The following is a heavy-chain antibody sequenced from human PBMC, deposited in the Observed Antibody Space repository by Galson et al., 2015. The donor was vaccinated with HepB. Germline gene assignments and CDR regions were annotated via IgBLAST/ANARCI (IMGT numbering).Heavy chain of an antibody. V-gene: IGHV1-8*01. D-gene: IGHD3-3*01. CDR2: MNPNSGNT. CDR1: GYTFTSYD. J-gene: IGHJ6*02. CDR3: AKEVDYDFWSGYYRTYGMDV. Sequence: SVKVSCKASGYTFTSYDINWVRQATGQGLEWMGWMNPNSGNTGYAQKFQGRVTMTRNTSISTAYMELSSLRSEDTAVYYCAKEVDYDFWSGYYRTYGMDVWGQGTTVTVSS.